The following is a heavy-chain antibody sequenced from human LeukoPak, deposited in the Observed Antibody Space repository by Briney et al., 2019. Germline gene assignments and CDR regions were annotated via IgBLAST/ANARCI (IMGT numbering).Heavy chain of an antibody. J-gene: IGHJ3*02. CDR3: ATVDYYDAFDM. CDR2: IKSNIDGGTR. D-gene: IGHD1-26*01. Sequence: PGGSLRPSCTASGLTFSNAWMSWVRQAPGKGLEWVGRIKSNIDGGTRDYAAPVKGRFTISRDDSKNTVYLQMNSLKPEDTAVYFCATVDYYDAFDMWGQGTMVTVSS. V-gene: IGHV3-15*01. CDR1: GLTFSNAW.